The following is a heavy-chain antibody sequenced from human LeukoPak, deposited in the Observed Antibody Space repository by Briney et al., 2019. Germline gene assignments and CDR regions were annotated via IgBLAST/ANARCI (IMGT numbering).Heavy chain of an antibody. CDR2: ISSSSGSK. D-gene: IGHD6-19*01. Sequence: GGSLRLSCGASGFAFGTYSMSWVRQAPGKGLEWVSYISSSSGSKHYADSVRGRFAISRDNAKNSLYLQMNSLRDEDTAVYYCARGRQWRGFDYWGQGALVTVSS. V-gene: IGHV3-48*02. J-gene: IGHJ4*02. CDR1: GFAFGTYS. CDR3: ARGRQWRGFDY.